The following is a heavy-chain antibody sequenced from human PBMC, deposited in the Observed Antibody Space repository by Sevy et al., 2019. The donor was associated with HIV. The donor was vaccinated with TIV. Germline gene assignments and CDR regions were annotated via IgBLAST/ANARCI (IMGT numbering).Heavy chain of an antibody. CDR3: ARQGMVEVQLWFRGPFDY. CDR1: GGSISSSSYY. J-gene: IGHJ4*02. Sequence: SETLSLTCTVSGGSISSSSYYWGWIRQPPGKGLEWVGSIYYSGSTYYNPSLKSRVTISVDTSKNQFSLKLSSVTAADTAVYYCARQGMVEVQLWFRGPFDYWGQGTLVTVSS. CDR2: IYYSGST. D-gene: IGHD5-18*01. V-gene: IGHV4-39*01.